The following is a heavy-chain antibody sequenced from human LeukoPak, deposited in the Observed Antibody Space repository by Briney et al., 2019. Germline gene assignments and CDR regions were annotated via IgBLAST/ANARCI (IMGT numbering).Heavy chain of an antibody. V-gene: IGHV3-21*04. J-gene: IGHJ4*02. Sequence: GGSLRLSCAASGFTFSSYGMSWVRQAPGKGLEWVSSISGSSSYIYYADSVKGRFSISRDNAKNSLYLQMNSLRAEDTALYYCVRGAGSGWYFFYNNWGQGTLVTVSS. CDR2: ISGSSSYI. D-gene: IGHD6-19*01. CDR3: VRGAGSGWYFFYNN. CDR1: GFTFSSYG.